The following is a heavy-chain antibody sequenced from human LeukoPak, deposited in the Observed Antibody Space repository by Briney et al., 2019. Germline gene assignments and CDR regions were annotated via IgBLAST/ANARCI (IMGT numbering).Heavy chain of an antibody. CDR1: GYTFTGYY. CDR3: ARDRSGSSYGCGSTSCWWFDP. D-gene: IGHD2-2*01. J-gene: IGHJ5*02. CDR2: INPNSGGA. V-gene: IGHV1-2*02. Sequence: GASVKVSCKASGYTFTGYYMHWVRQAPGQGLEWMGWINPNSGGANYAQKFQGRVTMTRDTSISTAYMELSRLRSDDTAVYYCARDRSGSSYGCGSTSCWWFDPWGQGTLVTVSS.